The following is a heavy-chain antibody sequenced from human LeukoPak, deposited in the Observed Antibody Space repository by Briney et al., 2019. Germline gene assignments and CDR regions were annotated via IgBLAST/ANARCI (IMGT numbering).Heavy chain of an antibody. Sequence: PGGSLRLSCAASGFTFSSYGMHWVRQAPGKGLEWVAVISYDGSNKYYADSAKGRFTISRDNSKNTLYLQMNSLRAEDTAVYYCAKDEAVAGTYWGQGTLVTVSS. CDR3: AKDEAVAGTY. V-gene: IGHV3-30*18. J-gene: IGHJ4*02. CDR1: GFTFSSYG. CDR2: ISYDGSNK. D-gene: IGHD6-19*01.